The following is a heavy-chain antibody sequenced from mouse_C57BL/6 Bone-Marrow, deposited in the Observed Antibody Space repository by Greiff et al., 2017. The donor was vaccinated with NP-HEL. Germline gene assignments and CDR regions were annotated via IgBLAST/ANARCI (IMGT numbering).Heavy chain of an antibody. Sequence: EVQRVESGGGLVKPGGSLKLSCAASGFTFSSYAMSWVRQTPEKRLEWVATISDGGSYTYYPDNVKGRFTISRDNAKNNLYLQMSHLKSEDTAMYYCARKNYYGSSLLAYWGQGTLVTVSA. V-gene: IGHV5-4*01. CDR3: ARKNYYGSSLLAY. J-gene: IGHJ3*01. CDR1: GFTFSSYA. CDR2: ISDGGSYT. D-gene: IGHD1-1*01.